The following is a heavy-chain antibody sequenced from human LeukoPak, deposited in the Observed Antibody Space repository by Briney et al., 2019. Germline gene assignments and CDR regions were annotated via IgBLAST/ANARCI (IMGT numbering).Heavy chain of an antibody. J-gene: IGHJ3*02. CDR3: ARVYCSSTSCFDAFDI. Sequence: GASVKVSCKASGYTFTGYYMHWVRQAPGQGLEWMGWINPNSGGTNYAQKFQGRVTMTRDTSISTAYMELSSLRSEDTAVYYCARVYCSSTSCFDAFDIWGQGTMVTVSS. CDR1: GYTFTGYY. V-gene: IGHV1-2*02. CDR2: INPNSGGT. D-gene: IGHD2-2*01.